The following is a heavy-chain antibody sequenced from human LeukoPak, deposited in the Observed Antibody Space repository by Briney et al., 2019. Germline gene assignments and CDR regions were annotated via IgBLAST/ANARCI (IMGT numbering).Heavy chain of an antibody. CDR1: GYTFTGYY. CDR3: ARGSTLWFGELLPYFDY. D-gene: IGHD3-10*01. V-gene: IGHV1-2*02. CDR2: INPNSGGT. J-gene: IGHJ4*02. Sequence: ASVKVSCKASGYTFTGYYMHWVRQAPGQGLEWMGWINPNSGGTNYAQKFQGRVTMTRDTSISTAYMELSRLRSDDTAVYYCARGSTLWFGELLPYFDYWGQGTLVTVSS.